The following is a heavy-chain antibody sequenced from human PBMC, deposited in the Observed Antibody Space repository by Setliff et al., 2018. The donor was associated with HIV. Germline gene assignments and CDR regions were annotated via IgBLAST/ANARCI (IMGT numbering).Heavy chain of an antibody. D-gene: IGHD3-22*01. J-gene: IGHJ6*03. CDR1: GYTFTGYY. CDR2: INPNSGGT. Sequence: ASVKVSCKASGYTFTGYYMHWVRQAPGRGLEWMGWINPNSGGTQYAQKFQGRVTMTRGTSISTGSMELSRLRSDDTAVYYCARDIGGYWDYHYYMDVWGKGTTVTVSS. CDR3: ARDIGGYWDYHYYMDV. V-gene: IGHV1-2*02.